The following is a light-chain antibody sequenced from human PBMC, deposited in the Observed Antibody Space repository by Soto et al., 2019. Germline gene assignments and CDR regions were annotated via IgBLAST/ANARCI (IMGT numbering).Light chain of an antibody. J-gene: IGKJ3*01. CDR3: HHRAT. CDR1: QDIDNNF. V-gene: IGKV1-33*01. Sequence: IPMTQSPPSLSAAVGDRVTITCRASQDIDNNFLNWYQQKLGKAPKLLIYDASNLETGVPPRFSGSGSGTDFTFTISSLQPEDIATYYCHHRATFGPGTKVDIK. CDR2: DAS.